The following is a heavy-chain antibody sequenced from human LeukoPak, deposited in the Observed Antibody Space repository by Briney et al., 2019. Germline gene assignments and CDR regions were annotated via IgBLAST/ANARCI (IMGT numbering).Heavy chain of an antibody. Sequence: SETLSLICDVYGGSFSGYYWSGIRQPPGKGLEWIGEINHSGGTNHNPSLKSRVTISVDTSKNQFSLKLSSVTAADTAVYYCARGGWDYYDSSGAPYYFDYWGQGTLVTVSS. J-gene: IGHJ4*02. CDR3: ARGGWDYYDSSGAPYYFDY. CDR1: GGSFSGYY. V-gene: IGHV4-34*01. CDR2: INHSGGT. D-gene: IGHD3-22*01.